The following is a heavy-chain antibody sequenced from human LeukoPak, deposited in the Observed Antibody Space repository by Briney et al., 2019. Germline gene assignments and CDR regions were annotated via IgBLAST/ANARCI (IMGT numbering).Heavy chain of an antibody. J-gene: IGHJ4*02. Sequence: GASVKVSCKASGGTFNSYAISWVRQAPGQGLEWMGGIIPIFGTTNYARKFRGRVTLTADKSTRTAYMELSSLRSEDTAVYYCAREHGSGTYYFDYWGQGTLVTVSS. D-gene: IGHD3-10*01. CDR1: GGTFNSYA. CDR2: IIPIFGTT. V-gene: IGHV1-69*06. CDR3: AREHGSGTYYFDY.